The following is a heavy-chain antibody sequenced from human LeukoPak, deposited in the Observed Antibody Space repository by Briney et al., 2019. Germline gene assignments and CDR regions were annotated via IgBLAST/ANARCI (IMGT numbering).Heavy chain of an antibody. Sequence: QAGGSLRLSCAASGFTFSSYAMSWVRQAPGKGLEWVSAISGSGGSTYYADSVKGRFTISRDNSKNTLYLQMNSLRAEDTAVYYCAKDLPLSSYYYYYGMDVWGQGTTVTVSS. J-gene: IGHJ6*02. CDR3: AKDLPLSSYYYYYGMDV. CDR2: ISGSGGST. CDR1: GFTFSSYA. V-gene: IGHV3-23*01. D-gene: IGHD6-6*01.